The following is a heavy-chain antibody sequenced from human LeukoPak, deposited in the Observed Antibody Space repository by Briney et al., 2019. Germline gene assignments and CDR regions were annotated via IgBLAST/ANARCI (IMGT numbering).Heavy chain of an antibody. Sequence: ASVKVSCKASGYTFTGYYMHWVRQAPGQGLEWMGWINPNSGGTNYAQKFQGRVTMTRDTSISTAYMELSRLRSDDTAVYYCAREYTVNLNWFDPWGQGTLVTVSS. D-gene: IGHD4-17*01. CDR3: AREYTVNLNWFDP. CDR1: GYTFTGYY. CDR2: INPNSGGT. J-gene: IGHJ5*02. V-gene: IGHV1-2*02.